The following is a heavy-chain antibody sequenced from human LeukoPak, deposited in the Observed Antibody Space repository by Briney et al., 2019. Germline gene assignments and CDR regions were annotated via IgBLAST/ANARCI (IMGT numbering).Heavy chain of an antibody. CDR1: GFTFSSYA. Sequence: GGSLRLSCPASGFTFSSYAMSWVRQAPGKGLEWVSTISGSGGSTYYAVYVKGRFTISRDNSKNTLYHQMNSLRAEDTAVYYCAKDEIGYSGYDYWGQGTLVTVSS. CDR2: ISGSGGST. V-gene: IGHV3-23*01. J-gene: IGHJ4*02. CDR3: AKDEIGYSGYDY. D-gene: IGHD5-12*01.